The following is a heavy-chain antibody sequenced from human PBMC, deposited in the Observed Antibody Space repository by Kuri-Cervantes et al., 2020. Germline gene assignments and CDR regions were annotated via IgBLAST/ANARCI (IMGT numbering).Heavy chain of an antibody. CDR2: ISYTGST. CDR1: GGSISSYY. J-gene: IGHJ4*02. D-gene: IGHD3-22*01. CDR3: ARYYDSSGYYPFDY. V-gene: IGHV4-59*01. Sequence: SETLSLTCTVSGGSISSYYWSWIRQPPGKGLEWIGYISYTGSTNYNPSLRSRVTISVDTSKNQFSLNLNSVTAADTAVYYCARYYDSSGYYPFDYWGQGTLVTVSS.